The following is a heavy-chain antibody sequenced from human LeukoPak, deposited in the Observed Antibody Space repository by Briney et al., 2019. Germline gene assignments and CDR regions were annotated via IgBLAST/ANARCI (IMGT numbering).Heavy chain of an antibody. J-gene: IGHJ4*02. CDR1: GYTFTSNG. Sequence: ASVKVSCKTSGYTFTSNGINWVRQAPGQGLEWMGWISTYSGDTNSAQKLQARVTMTRDTSTGTAYMELRSLRSDDTAVYYCARDPGGRRSQAGHFEYWGQGTLVTVSS. CDR2: ISTYSGDT. V-gene: IGHV1-18*04. D-gene: IGHD3-16*01. CDR3: ARDPGGRRSQAGHFEY.